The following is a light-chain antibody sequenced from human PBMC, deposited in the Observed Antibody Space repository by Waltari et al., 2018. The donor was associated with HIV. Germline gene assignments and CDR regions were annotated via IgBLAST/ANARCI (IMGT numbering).Light chain of an antibody. CDR2: DVS. J-gene: IGLJ3*02. CDR1: SSDVGGYNY. Sequence: QSALTQPRSVSGSPGQSVTISCTGTSSDVGGYNYVSWYQQHPGKATKLMIYDVSKRPSGVPDRFSGSKSGNTASLTISGLQAEDEADYYCCSYAGSYRWVFGGGTKLTVL. CDR3: CSYAGSYRWV. V-gene: IGLV2-11*01.